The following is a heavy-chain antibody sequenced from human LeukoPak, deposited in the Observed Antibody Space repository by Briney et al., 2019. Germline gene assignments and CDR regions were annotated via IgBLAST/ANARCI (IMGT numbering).Heavy chain of an antibody. CDR2: INHSGST. J-gene: IGHJ5*02. CDR3: ARGSLRFLGWKSNWFAP. D-gene: IGHD3-3*01. V-gene: IGHV4-34*01. CDR1: GGSFSGYY. Sequence: SETLSLTCAVYGGSFSGYYWSWIRQPPGKGLEWIGEINHSGSTNYNPSLKSRVTISVDTSKNQFSLKLSSVTAADTAVYYCARGSLRFLGWKSNWFAPGGQETLVTSPQ.